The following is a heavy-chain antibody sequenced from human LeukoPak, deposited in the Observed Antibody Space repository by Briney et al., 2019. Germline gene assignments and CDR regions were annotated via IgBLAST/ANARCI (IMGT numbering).Heavy chain of an antibody. Sequence: GGSLRLSCAASGFTFSSYSMNWVRQAPGKGLEWVSSISSSSSYIYYADSAKGRFTISRDNAKNSLYLQMNSLRAEDTAVYYCARVEFDRSTDYWGQGTLVTVSS. D-gene: IGHD3-10*01. CDR2: ISSSSSYI. V-gene: IGHV3-21*01. CDR1: GFTFSSYS. CDR3: ARVEFDRSTDY. J-gene: IGHJ4*02.